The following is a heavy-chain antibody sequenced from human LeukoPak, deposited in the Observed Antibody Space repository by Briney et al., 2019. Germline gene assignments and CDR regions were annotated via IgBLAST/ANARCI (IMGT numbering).Heavy chain of an antibody. J-gene: IGHJ1*01. CDR2: ITNSGTTI. D-gene: IGHD3-9*01. CDR1: GFTFTDYY. V-gene: IGHV3-11*01. Sequence: GGSLRLSCAASGFTFTDYYMSWIRQASGKGLEWVSYITNSGTTIYYADSVKGRFTISRDNAKNSLYLQMNSLRAEDTAVYYCARDGHYDILTGYFQDWGQGTLVTVSS. CDR3: ARDGHYDILTGYFQD.